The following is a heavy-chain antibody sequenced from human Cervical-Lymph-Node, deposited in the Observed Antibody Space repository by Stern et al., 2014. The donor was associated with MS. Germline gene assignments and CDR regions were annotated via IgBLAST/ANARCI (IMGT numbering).Heavy chain of an antibody. CDR3: ARAHAPGHYDILAGFYGIFPIDY. Sequence: VQLVESGAEVTKPGASVKVSCKASGYTFTDYYIHWVRQAPGQGFEWMGRVIPNSGGTNYAQKFQGRVTMTRDTSISTAYMELHRLRSDDTAVYYCARAHAPGHYDILAGFYGIFPIDYWGQGALVTVSS. D-gene: IGHD3-9*01. J-gene: IGHJ4*02. CDR1: GYTFTDYY. CDR2: VIPNSGGT. V-gene: IGHV1-2*06.